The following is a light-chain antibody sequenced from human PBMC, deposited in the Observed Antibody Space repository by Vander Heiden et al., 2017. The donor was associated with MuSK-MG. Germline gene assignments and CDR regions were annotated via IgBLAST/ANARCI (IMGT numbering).Light chain of an antibody. CDR1: QSLLHSNGNNY. CDR3: RQALQTPQT. Sequence: DIVMTQSPLSLPVTPGEPASISCRSSQSLLHSNGNNYLDWYLQKPGQSPQLLIYLGSTRASAAPGTFSGRGSGTEFTLNISRVVAEDVGVYYCRQALQTPQTFGQRTRVELK. CDR2: LGS. V-gene: IGKV2-28*01. J-gene: IGKJ1*01.